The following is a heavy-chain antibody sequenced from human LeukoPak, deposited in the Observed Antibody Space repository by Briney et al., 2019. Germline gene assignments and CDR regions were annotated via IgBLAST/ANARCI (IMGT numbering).Heavy chain of an antibody. CDR2: INHSGST. V-gene: IGHV4-34*01. CDR3: ARGGGVCSSTSCYFPGWSDP. Sequence: SETLSLTCAVYGGSFSGYYWSWIRQPPGKGLEWIGEINHSGSTNYNPSLKSRVTISVDTSKNQFSLKLSSVTAADTAVYYCARGGGVCSSTSCYFPGWSDPWGQGTLVTVSS. CDR1: GGSFSGYY. J-gene: IGHJ5*02. D-gene: IGHD2-2*01.